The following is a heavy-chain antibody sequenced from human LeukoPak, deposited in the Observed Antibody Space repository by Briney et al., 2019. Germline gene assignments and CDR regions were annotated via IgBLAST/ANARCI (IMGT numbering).Heavy chain of an antibody. CDR3: AREQGLELGTNSFDY. CDR2: IYYSGST. Sequence: SETLSLTCTVSGGSISSGDYYWSWIRQPPGKGLEWIGYIYYSGSTYYNPSLKSRVTISVDTSKNQFSLKLSSVTAADTAVYYCAREQGLELGTNSFDYWGQGTLVTVPS. J-gene: IGHJ4*02. CDR1: GGSISSGDYY. D-gene: IGHD7-27*01. V-gene: IGHV4-30-4*01.